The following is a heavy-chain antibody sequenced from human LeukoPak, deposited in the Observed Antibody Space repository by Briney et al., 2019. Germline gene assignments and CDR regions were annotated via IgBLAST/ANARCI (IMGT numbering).Heavy chain of an antibody. CDR2: INPKTGGT. CDR3: ARVPGRDYYFYYFLDV. D-gene: IGHD1-14*01. J-gene: IGHJ6*03. CDR1: GYTFTSYL. Sequence: ASVKVSCKASGYTFTSYLIHWVRQAPGQGLEWMGWINPKTGGTDYAQKFQGRVTLTRATSLSTAYMELTRLRSDDTAVYYCARVPGRDYYFYYFLDVWGKGTTVTVSS. V-gene: IGHV1-2*02.